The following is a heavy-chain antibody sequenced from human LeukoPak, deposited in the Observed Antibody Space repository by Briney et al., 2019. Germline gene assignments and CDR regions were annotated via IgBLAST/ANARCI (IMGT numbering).Heavy chain of an antibody. D-gene: IGHD2-21*01. CDR1: NGPITNTKW. CDR3: ASSSLVVVVTYGFDI. V-gene: IGHV4-4*02. CDR2: ISHTEST. Sequence: SGTLSLTCTVSNGPITNTKWWSWVRQPPGKGLEWIGEISHTESTKYNPSFNSRVTMSVDKSKNQFPLILKSVTAADTALYYCASSSLVVVVTYGFDIWGRGTAVTVSS. J-gene: IGHJ3*02.